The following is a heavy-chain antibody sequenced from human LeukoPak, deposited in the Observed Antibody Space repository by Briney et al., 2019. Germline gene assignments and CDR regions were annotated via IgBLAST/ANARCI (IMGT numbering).Heavy chain of an antibody. D-gene: IGHD3-22*01. Sequence: GGSLRLSCAASGFTFSSYAMHWVRQAPGKGLEWVAVISYDGSNKYYADSVKGRFTISRDNSKNTLYLQMNSLRAEDTAVYYCARVTPMYYYDSSGYFTFDYWGQGTLVTVSS. CDR2: ISYDGSNK. CDR1: GFTFSSYA. CDR3: ARVTPMYYYDSSGYFTFDY. V-gene: IGHV3-30-3*01. J-gene: IGHJ4*02.